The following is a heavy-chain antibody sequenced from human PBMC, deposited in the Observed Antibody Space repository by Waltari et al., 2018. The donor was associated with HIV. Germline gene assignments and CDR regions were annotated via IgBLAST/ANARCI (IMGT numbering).Heavy chain of an antibody. V-gene: IGHV1-69*08. Sequence: QVHLVQSGAEVKKPGSSVKVSCKASGGAFVGHSFNWMRQAPGQGLEWMGRAIPMFGTTNYARKFQGRVTITADKSTTTAYMELNGLRRDDTAVYYCASARETMGVDFDSWGQGTLVTVS. CDR1: GGAFVGHS. D-gene: IGHD3-3*01. CDR2: AIPMFGTT. CDR3: ASARETMGVDFDS. J-gene: IGHJ5*01.